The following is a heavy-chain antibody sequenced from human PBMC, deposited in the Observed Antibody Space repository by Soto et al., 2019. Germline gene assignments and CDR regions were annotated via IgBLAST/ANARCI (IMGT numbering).Heavy chain of an antibody. V-gene: IGHV3-53*02. D-gene: IGHD6-13*01. J-gene: IGHJ6*02. CDR1: GFTVSSNY. CDR2: IYSGGST. Sequence: EVQLVETGGGLIQPGGSLRLSCAASGFTVSSNYMSWVRQAPGKGLEWVSVIYSGGSTYYADSVKGRSTISRDNPKTRLFLQWTSRRAEARAVYYGARPSGIAARRHYYSGMEVWGQGPTATSP. CDR3: ARPSGIAARRHYYSGMEV.